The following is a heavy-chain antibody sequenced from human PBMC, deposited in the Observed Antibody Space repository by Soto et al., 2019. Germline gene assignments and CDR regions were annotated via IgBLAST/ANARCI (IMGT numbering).Heavy chain of an antibody. J-gene: IGHJ5*02. D-gene: IGHD4-4*01. CDR3: CVIKRRDQYSTSGYWFDP. Sequence: GSLRLSCAASGFTFSHAWMSWVRQAPGKGLEWVGRIKSKADGETKDYGAPVRGRFTISRDDSQDILYLHMNSLRIEDTAVYYCCVIKRRDQYSTSGYWFDPWGPGTLVTVSS. CDR1: GFTFSHAW. CDR2: IKSKADGETK. V-gene: IGHV3-15*01.